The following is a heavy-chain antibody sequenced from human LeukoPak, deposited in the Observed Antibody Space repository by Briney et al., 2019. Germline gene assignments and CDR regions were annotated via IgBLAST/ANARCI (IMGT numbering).Heavy chain of an antibody. CDR1: GYTFTSYG. J-gene: IGHJ5*02. V-gene: IGHV1-18*01. CDR2: ISAYNGNT. Sequence: GASVKVSCKASGYTFTSYGISWVRQAPGQGLEWMGWISAYNGNTNYAQKLQGRVTMTTDTSTSTAYMELRSLRSDDTAVYYCARDQTPRTTRRNVNWFDPWGQGTLVTVSS. D-gene: IGHD1-1*01. CDR3: ARDQTPRTTRRNVNWFDP.